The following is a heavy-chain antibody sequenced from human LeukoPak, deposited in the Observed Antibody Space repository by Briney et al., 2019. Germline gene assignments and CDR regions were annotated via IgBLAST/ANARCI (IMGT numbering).Heavy chain of an antibody. CDR1: AYTFTSYD. D-gene: IGHD3-16*02. Sequence: GASVNVSCKPSAYTFTSYDINWVRQATGPWLEWMGWITPNSGNTGYAKKFQGRVTMTRNTSISTAYMELSSLRSEDTAVYYCARGRRGSYPDCWGQGNLVTVSS. V-gene: IGHV1-8*01. CDR3: ARGRRGSYPDC. CDR2: ITPNSGNT. J-gene: IGHJ4*02.